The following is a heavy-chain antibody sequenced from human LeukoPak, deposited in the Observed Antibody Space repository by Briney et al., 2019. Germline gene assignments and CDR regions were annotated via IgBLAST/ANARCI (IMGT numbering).Heavy chain of an antibody. Sequence: ASVKVSCKASGYTFTSYYMHWVRQAPGQGLEWMGIINPSGGSTSYAQKFQGRVTMTRDMSTSTVYMELSSLRSEDTAVYYCARGYGSGSYYNGGFDYWGQGTLVTVSS. CDR1: GYTFTSYY. CDR3: ARGYGSGSYYNGGFDY. D-gene: IGHD3-10*01. J-gene: IGHJ4*02. CDR2: INPSGGST. V-gene: IGHV1-46*01.